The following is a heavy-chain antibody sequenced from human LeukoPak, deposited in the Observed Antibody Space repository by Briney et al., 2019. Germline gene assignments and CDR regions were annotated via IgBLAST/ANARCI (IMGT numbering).Heavy chain of an antibody. Sequence: GGSLRLSCAASGFTFSSYAMSWVRQAPGKGLEWVSAVSGSGGSTYYADSVKGRFTISRDNSKNTLYLQMNSLRAEDTAVYYCAKDVFYYLAGIVGATLDYWGQGTLVTVSS. CDR3: AKDVFYYLAGIVGATLDY. D-gene: IGHD1-26*01. CDR2: VSGSGGST. J-gene: IGHJ4*02. V-gene: IGHV3-23*01. CDR1: GFTFSSYA.